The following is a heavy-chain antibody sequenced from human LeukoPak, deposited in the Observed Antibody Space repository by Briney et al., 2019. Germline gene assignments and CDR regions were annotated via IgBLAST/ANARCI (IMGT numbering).Heavy chain of an antibody. J-gene: IGHJ3*02. CDR2: INHSGST. CDR3: ARSFYSYAPLITQKGAFDI. D-gene: IGHD5-18*01. CDR1: GGSFSGYY. V-gene: IGHV4-34*01. Sequence: PSETLSLTCSVYGGSFSGYYWSWIRQPPGKGLEWIGEINHSGSTNYNPSLKSRVTISVDTSKNQFSLKLSSVTAADTAVYYCARSFYSYAPLITQKGAFDIWGQGTMVTVSS.